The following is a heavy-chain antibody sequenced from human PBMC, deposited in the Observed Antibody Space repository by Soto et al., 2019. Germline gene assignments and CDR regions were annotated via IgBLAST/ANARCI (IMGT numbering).Heavy chain of an antibody. CDR1: GFTFSSYA. CDR3: ARDSVLVPAAMALPYWYFDL. CDR2: ISYDGSNK. J-gene: IGHJ2*01. D-gene: IGHD2-2*01. Sequence: QVQLVESGGGVVQPGRSLRLSCAASGFTFSSYAMHWVRQAPGKGLEWVAVISYDGSNKYYADSVKGRFTISRDNSKNTLYLQMNSLGAEDTAVYYCARDSVLVPAAMALPYWYFDLWGRGTLVTVSS. V-gene: IGHV3-30-3*01.